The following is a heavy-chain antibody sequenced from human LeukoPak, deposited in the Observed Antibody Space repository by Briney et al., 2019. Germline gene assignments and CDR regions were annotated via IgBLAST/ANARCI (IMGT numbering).Heavy chain of an antibody. CDR1: GGSISSGSYY. CDR2: IYTSGST. Sequence: PSETLSLTCTVSGGSISSGSYYWSWIRQPAGKGLEWIGRIYTSGSTNYNPSLKSRVTISVDTSKNQFSLKLSSVTAADTAVYYCARGDYYDSSGYYLGWGQGTLVTVAS. V-gene: IGHV4-61*02. CDR3: ARGDYYDSSGYYLG. J-gene: IGHJ4*02. D-gene: IGHD3-22*01.